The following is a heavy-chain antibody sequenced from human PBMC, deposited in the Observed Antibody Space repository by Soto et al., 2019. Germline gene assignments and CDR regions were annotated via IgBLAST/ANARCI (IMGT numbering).Heavy chain of an antibody. Sequence: ESGGGVVQPGRSLRLSCAASGFTFSTYGMYWVRQAPGKGLEWVAVIWYDASNKYYVDSVKGRFTISRDNSENTLYLQMNSLRAEDTAVYYCARGRVDGGELDLWGQGTLVTVSS. J-gene: IGHJ4*02. D-gene: IGHD1-26*01. CDR2: IWYDASNK. V-gene: IGHV3-33*01. CDR1: GFTFSTYG. CDR3: ARGRVDGGELDL.